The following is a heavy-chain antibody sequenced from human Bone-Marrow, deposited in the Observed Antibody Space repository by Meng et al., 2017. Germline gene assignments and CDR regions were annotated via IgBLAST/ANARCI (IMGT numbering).Heavy chain of an antibody. D-gene: IGHD3/OR15-3a*01. J-gene: IGHJ6*02. Sequence: GGSLRLSCVASGSTFSDYWMHWVRQGPGNGLVWVSRINFDGGVTSYAESVKGRFTISRENAKNTLYLQMNGLRAEDTAVYYCARAMIYGGRADYYYGMDVWGQGTTVTVSS. V-gene: IGHV3-74*01. CDR3: ARAMIYGGRADYYYGMDV. CDR2: INFDGGVT. CDR1: GSTFSDYW.